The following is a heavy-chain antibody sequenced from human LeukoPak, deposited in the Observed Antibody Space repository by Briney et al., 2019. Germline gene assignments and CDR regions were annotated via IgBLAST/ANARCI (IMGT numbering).Heavy chain of an antibody. CDR3: AREGSARSGSYDY. V-gene: IGHV4-59*12. J-gene: IGHJ4*02. CDR1: GGSISSYY. CDR2: IYYSGST. Sequence: PSETLSLTCTVSGGSISSYYWSWIRQPPGKGLEWIGYIYYSGSTNYNPSLKSRVTISVDRSKNQFSLKLSSVTAADTAVYYCAREGSARSGSYDYWGQGTLVTVSS. D-gene: IGHD3-10*01.